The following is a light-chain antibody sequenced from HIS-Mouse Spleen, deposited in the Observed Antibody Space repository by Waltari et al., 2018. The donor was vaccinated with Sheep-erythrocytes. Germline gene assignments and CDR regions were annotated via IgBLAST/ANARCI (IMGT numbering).Light chain of an antibody. J-gene: IGKJ4*01. CDR2: KAS. CDR1: QSISSW. Sequence: DIQLTQSPSTLSASVGDRVTITCRASQSISSWLAWYQQKPGKAPKLLIYKASSVESGVPSRFSGSGSGTEVALTISSLQPDDFATYYCQQYNSYPLTFGGGTKVEIK. CDR3: QQYNSYPLT. V-gene: IGKV1-5*03.